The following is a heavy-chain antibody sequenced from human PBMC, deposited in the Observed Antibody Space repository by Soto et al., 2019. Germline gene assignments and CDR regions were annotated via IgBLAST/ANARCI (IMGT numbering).Heavy chain of an antibody. J-gene: IGHJ4*02. D-gene: IGHD6-13*01. CDR2: IYYSGST. CDR3: ASGDQQQLVCDD. V-gene: IGHV4-30-4*01. CDR1: GGSISSGDYY. Sequence: PSETLSLTCTVSGGSISSGDYYWSWIRQHPGKGLEWIGYIYYSGSTYYNPSLKSRVTISVDTSKNQFSLKLSSVTAADTAVYYCASGDQQQLVCDDWGQGTLVTVSS.